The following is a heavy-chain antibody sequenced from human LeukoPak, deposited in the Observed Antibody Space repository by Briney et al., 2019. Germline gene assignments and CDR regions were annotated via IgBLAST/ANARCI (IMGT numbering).Heavy chain of an antibody. D-gene: IGHD6-13*01. V-gene: IGHV4-39*07. CDR1: GGSISSSSYY. Sequence: SETLSLTCTVSGGSISSSSYYWGWIRQPPGKGLEWIGSIYYSGSTYYNPSLKSRVTISVDTSKNQFSLKLSSVTAADTAVYYCASYSSKTPYFDYWGQGTLVTVSS. J-gene: IGHJ4*02. CDR2: IYYSGST. CDR3: ASYSSKTPYFDY.